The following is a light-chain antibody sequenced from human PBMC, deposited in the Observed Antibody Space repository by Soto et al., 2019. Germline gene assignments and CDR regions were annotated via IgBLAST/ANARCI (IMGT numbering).Light chain of an antibody. CDR1: QGIRSD. J-gene: IGKJ4*01. CDR2: AAS. V-gene: IGKV1-6*01. Sequence: AIQMTQSPSSLSASVGDRVTITCRASQGIRSDLGWYQQKPGKAPKLLIYAASTLQTGVPSRFSGSGSGTDFTLTIGSLQPEDFATYYCLQGYTTPFTFGGGTKVDIK. CDR3: LQGYTTPFT.